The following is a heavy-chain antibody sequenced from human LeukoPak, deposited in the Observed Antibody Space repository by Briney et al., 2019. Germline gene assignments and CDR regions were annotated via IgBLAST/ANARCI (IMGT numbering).Heavy chain of an antibody. J-gene: IGHJ4*02. Sequence: PGGSLRLSCAASEFTFNRYWMSWVRLAPGKGLEWVANIKHDESEAHYVDSVKGRFTISRDNAKNSLSLQMNSLNVDDTGVYFCTRDALFGSGRTHLDFWSQGTLVSVSS. V-gene: IGHV3-7*04. CDR3: TRDALFGSGRTHLDF. D-gene: IGHD3-10*01. CDR2: IKHDESEA. CDR1: EFTFNRYW.